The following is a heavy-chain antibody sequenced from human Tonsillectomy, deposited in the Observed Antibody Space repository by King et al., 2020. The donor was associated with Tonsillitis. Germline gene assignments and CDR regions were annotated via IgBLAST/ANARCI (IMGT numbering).Heavy chain of an antibody. Sequence: VQLVESGGGLIQPGGSLRLSCAASGFTFSSYGMNWVRQAPGKGLEWVSYISSSSSTTYYADSVKGRFTISRDNAKNSLYLQMNSLRAEDTAVYYCAGCGQTVTSWDYWGQGTLGTVSA. V-gene: IGHV3-48*04. CDR3: AGCGQTVTSWDY. D-gene: IGHD4-17*01. CDR2: ISSSSSTT. CDR1: GFTFSSYG. J-gene: IGHJ4*02.